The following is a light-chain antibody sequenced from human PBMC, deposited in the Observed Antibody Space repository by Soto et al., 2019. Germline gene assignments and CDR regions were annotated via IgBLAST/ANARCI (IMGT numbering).Light chain of an antibody. Sequence: EIVLTQSPVTLSLSPGERATLSCRASRSLSSSYVVWYQQKPGQAPRLLIYAASRRATGIPDRFSGSGSATEYTLTISRLEPEDFAVYYCQQQGTFGQGTKLEIK. CDR3: QQQGT. V-gene: IGKV3-20*01. CDR1: RSLSSSY. J-gene: IGKJ2*01. CDR2: AAS.